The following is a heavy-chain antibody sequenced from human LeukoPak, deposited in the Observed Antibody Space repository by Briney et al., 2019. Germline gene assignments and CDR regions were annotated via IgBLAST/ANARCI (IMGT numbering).Heavy chain of an antibody. D-gene: IGHD4-17*01. CDR1: GFTFSTYG. J-gene: IGHJ1*01. V-gene: IGHV3-23*01. Sequence: GGSLRLSCAASGFTFSTYGMSWVRQAPGKGLEWVSAIGGSGGGTYYADSVKGRFTISRDNSRNTLYLQMNSLRAEDTAVYYCATYYGDLLRHWGQGTLVTVSS. CDR2: IGGSGGGT. CDR3: ATYYGDLLRH.